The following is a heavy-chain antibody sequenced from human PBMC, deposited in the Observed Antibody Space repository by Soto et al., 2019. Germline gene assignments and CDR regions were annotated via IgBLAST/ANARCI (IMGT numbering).Heavy chain of an antibody. V-gene: IGHV4-59*01. CDR1: GGSISSYY. Sequence: QVQLQESGPGLVKPSETQSLTCTVSGGSISSYYWSWIRQPPGKGLEWIGYIYYSGSTNYNPSLKSXXTXSXATSKNQFSLKLSSVTAADTAVYYCARDGLQSQFDYWGQGTLVTVSS. CDR2: IYYSGST. J-gene: IGHJ4*02. D-gene: IGHD5-12*01. CDR3: ARDGLQSQFDY.